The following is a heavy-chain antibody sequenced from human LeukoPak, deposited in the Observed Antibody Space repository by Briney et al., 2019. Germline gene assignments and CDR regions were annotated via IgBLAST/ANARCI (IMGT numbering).Heavy chain of an antibody. CDR3: AASFAGATSKYPFDY. CDR1: GGSISSYY. Sequence: SETLSLTCTVSGGSISSYYWSWIRQPPGKGLEWIGYIYYSGSTNYNPSLKSRVTISVDTSKNQFSLKLSSVTAADTAVYYCAASFAGATSKYPFDYWRQGTLVTVSS. V-gene: IGHV4-59*01. D-gene: IGHD1-26*01. CDR2: IYYSGST. J-gene: IGHJ4*02.